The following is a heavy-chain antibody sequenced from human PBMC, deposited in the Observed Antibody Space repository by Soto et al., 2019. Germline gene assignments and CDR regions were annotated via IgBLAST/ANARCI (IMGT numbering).Heavy chain of an antibody. CDR1: GGTFSSYA. Sequence: SVKVSCKASGGTFSSYAISWVRQAPGQGLEWMGGIIPIFGTANYAQKFQGRVTITADESTSTAYMELSSLGSEDTVVYYCARTRLPLLTAQSYFDYWGQGALVTVSS. V-gene: IGHV1-69*13. CDR2: IIPIFGTA. J-gene: IGHJ4*02. D-gene: IGHD5-12*01. CDR3: ARTRLPLLTAQSYFDY.